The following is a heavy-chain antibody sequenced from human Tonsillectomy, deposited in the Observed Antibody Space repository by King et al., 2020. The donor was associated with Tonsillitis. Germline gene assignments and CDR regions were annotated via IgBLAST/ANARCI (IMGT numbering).Heavy chain of an antibody. CDR1: GYSFTNYW. D-gene: IGHD2-15*01. Sequence: VQLVESGAEVKKPGESLKISCKGSGYSFTNYWIGWVRQMPGKGLEWMGIIYPGDSDTRYSPSFQGQVTISADKSTSTAYLQWSSLKASDTAMYYCARPGLGYCSSGSCYPDYWGQGTLVTVSS. V-gene: IGHV5-51*01. CDR2: IYPGDSDT. J-gene: IGHJ4*02. CDR3: ARPGLGYCSSGSCYPDY.